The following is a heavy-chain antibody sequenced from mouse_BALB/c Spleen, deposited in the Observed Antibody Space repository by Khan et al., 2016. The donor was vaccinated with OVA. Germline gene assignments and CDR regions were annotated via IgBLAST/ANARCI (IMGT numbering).Heavy chain of an antibody. CDR3: AREWAAWFPY. CDR1: GYTFTDYY. J-gene: IGHJ3*01. V-gene: IGHV1-77*01. CDR2: IYPGSDNT. Sequence: QVQLKQSGAELARPGASVKLSCKASGYTFTDYYINWMRQRTGQGLEWIGEIYPGSDNTYYNEKFKGKATLTADKSSSTAYMQLSSLTSEDSAVYFCAREWAAWFPYWGQGTLGTVSA.